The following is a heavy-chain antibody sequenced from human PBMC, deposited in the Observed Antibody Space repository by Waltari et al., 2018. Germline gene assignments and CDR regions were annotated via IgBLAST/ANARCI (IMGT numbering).Heavy chain of an antibody. CDR2: ISSSSSYI. V-gene: IGHV3-21*01. D-gene: IGHD3-16*01. Sequence: EVQLVESGGGLVKPGGSLRLSCAASGFTFSSYSMTWVRQAPGKGLEWVSSISSSSSYIYYADSVKGRFTISRDNAKNSLYLQMNSLRAEDTAVYYCARDVDDLGGMDVWGQGTTVTVSS. J-gene: IGHJ6*02. CDR3: ARDVDDLGGMDV. CDR1: GFTFSSYS.